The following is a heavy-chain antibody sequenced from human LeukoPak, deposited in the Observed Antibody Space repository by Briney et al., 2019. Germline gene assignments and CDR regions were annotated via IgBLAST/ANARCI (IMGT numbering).Heavy chain of an antibody. CDR1: GFMFRDAA. V-gene: IGHV3-23*01. CDR3: ARDIELST. CDR2: IASSGLNT. J-gene: IGHJ3*01. Sequence: GGSPRLSCAASGFMFRDAAMTWVRQAPGKGLEWVSLIASSGLNTYYADSVRGRFTISRDNSKNTLSLQMNSLRVEDTAIYYCARDIELSTWGLGTLVTVSS. D-gene: IGHD5-12*01.